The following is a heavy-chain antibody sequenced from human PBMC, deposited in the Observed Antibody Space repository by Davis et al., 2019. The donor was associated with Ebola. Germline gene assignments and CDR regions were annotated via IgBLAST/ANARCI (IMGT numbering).Heavy chain of an antibody. D-gene: IGHD3-10*01. V-gene: IGHV3-48*02. CDR2: ISSSSSTI. J-gene: IGHJ6*02. CDR1: GFTFSSYS. Sequence: GESLKISCAASGFTFSSYSMNWVRQAPGKGLEWVSYISSSSSTIYYADSVKGRFTISRDNAKNSLYLQMNSLRDEDTAVYYCARNRKVRGAPFLGYYYYGMDVWGQGTTVTVSS. CDR3: ARNRKVRGAPFLGYYYYGMDV.